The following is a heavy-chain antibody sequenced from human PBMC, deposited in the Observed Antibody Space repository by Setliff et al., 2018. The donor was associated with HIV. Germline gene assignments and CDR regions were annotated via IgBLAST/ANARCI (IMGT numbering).Heavy chain of an antibody. CDR1: GYTYTDSR. CDR2: IDSFKGNT. D-gene: IGHD3-22*01. Sequence: ASVKVSCKTSGYTYTDSRITWVRQAPGQGLEWMGWIDSFKGNTKYAQKFQGRVTMITDTSTNTAYMEFKSMRSDDTAVYYCARYRDSSDPGFYYMDVWGKGTTVTVSS. CDR3: ARYRDSSDPGFYYMDV. V-gene: IGHV1-18*01. J-gene: IGHJ6*03.